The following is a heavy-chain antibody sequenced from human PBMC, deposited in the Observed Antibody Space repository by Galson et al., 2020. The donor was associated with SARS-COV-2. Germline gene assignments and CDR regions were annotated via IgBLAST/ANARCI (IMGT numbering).Heavy chain of an antibody. D-gene: IGHD3-22*01. V-gene: IGHV3-53*01. CDR3: SRDVSYYYDTSDYHI. CDR2: IYSGGST. CDR1: GFTVSSNY. Sequence: GESLKISCAASGFTVSSNYMSWVRQAPGKGLEWVSVIYSGGSTKYADSVKGRFTISRDNSKNTIYLQMNSLRAEDTAVYYCSRDVSYYYDTSDYHIWGQGTMVTVSS. J-gene: IGHJ3*02.